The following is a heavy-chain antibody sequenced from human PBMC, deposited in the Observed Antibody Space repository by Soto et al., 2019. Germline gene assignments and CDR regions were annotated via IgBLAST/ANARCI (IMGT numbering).Heavy chain of an antibody. CDR2: ISAYNGNT. D-gene: IGHD3-10*01. V-gene: IGHV1-18*01. J-gene: IGHJ3*02. CDR3: ARVGTVRGVYDAFDI. Sequence: EASVKVSCKASGYTFTSYGISWVRQAPGQGLEWMGWISAYNGNTNYAQKLQGRVTMTTDTSTSTAYMELRSLRSEETAVYYCARVGTVRGVYDAFDIWGKGPMVTVS. CDR1: GYTFTSYG.